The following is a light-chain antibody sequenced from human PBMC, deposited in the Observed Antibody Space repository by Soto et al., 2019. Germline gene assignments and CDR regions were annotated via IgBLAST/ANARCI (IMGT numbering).Light chain of an antibody. J-gene: IGKJ1*01. CDR3: QQYSDFSSWT. V-gene: IGKV1-5*01. Sequence: DIQVAQCPDTLSAYVGDSVTITCRASQSISRWLAWYQKKPGKAPRLLIHDASSLQSGVPLRFSGGGSGTEFTLTITSLQPDDFTTYYSQQYSDFSSWTFGQGTKV. CDR1: QSISRW. CDR2: DAS.